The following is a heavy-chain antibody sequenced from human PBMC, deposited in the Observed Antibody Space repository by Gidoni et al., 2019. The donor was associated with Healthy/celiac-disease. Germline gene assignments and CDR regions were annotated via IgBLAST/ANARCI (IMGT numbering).Heavy chain of an antibody. V-gene: IGHV4-34*01. CDR1: GGSFRGYY. CDR2: INHSGST. Sequence: QVQLPQWGAGLLKPSETLSQTCAVSGGSFRGYYWSWIRQPPGKGLEWIGEINHSGSTNYNPTLKSRVTISVDTSKNQFSLKLSSVTAADTAVYYCTRLRRFYLIAAASTVIYFDYFGQGTLVTVSS. CDR3: TRLRRFYLIAAASTVIYFDY. J-gene: IGHJ4*02. D-gene: IGHD6-13*01.